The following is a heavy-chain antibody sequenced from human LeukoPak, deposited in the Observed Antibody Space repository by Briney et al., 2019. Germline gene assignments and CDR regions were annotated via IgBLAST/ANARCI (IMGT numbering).Heavy chain of an antibody. CDR2: INHSGST. CDR1: GFTFSSYS. J-gene: IGHJ4*02. CDR3: ARVLVRGVIGGFDY. V-gene: IGHV4-34*01. D-gene: IGHD3-10*01. Sequence: PGGSLRLSCAASGFTFSSYSMNWVRQAPGKGLEWIGEINHSGSTNYNPSLKSRVTISVDTTKNQFSLKLSSVTAADTAVYYCARVLVRGVIGGFDYWGQGTLVTVSS.